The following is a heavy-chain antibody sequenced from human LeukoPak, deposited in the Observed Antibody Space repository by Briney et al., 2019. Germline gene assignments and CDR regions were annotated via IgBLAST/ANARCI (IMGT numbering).Heavy chain of an antibody. J-gene: IGHJ6*03. CDR2: IRFDGSHQ. Sequence: PGRSLRLSCAASGFTFSSYGMHWVRQAPGKGLEWVAFIRFDGSHQSYGGSVKGRFTISRDNSKNTLYLQMNTRRAEDTAVYYCAKVGGIAVAGYYYMDVWGTGTPVTVSS. CDR1: GFTFSSYG. D-gene: IGHD6-19*01. CDR3: AKVGGIAVAGYYYMDV. V-gene: IGHV3-30*02.